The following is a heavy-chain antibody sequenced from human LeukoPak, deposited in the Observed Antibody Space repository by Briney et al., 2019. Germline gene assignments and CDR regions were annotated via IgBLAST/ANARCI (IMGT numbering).Heavy chain of an antibody. V-gene: IGHV3-30*18. CDR2: ISYDGSNK. CDR1: GFTFSSYG. CDR3: AKGGRYDSAFDY. J-gene: IGHJ4*02. D-gene: IGHD5-12*01. Sequence: GGSLRLSCAASGFTFSSYGMHWVRQAPGKGLEWVAVISYDGSNKYCADSVKGRFTISRDNSKNTLYLQMNSLRAEDTAVYYCAKGGRYDSAFDYWGQGTLVTVSS.